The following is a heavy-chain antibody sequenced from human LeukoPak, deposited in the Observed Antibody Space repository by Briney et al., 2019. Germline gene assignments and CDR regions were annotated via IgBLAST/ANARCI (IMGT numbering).Heavy chain of an antibody. J-gene: IGHJ4*02. CDR1: GYSISSGYY. CDR2: MYHSGNT. Sequence: SETLSLTCAVSGYSISSGYYWGWIRQPPGKGLGWIASMYHSGNTYYNPSLKSRVTISVDTSKNQFSLRLSSVTAADTAVYYCAKQGPTVVTHFDTWGQGTLVTVSS. V-gene: IGHV4-38-2*01. CDR3: AKQGPTVVTHFDT. D-gene: IGHD4-23*01.